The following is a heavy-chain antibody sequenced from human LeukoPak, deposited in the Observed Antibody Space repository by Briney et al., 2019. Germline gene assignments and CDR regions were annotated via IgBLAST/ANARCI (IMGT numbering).Heavy chain of an antibody. Sequence: ASVKVSCKASGYTFTGYYMHWVRQAPGQGLEWMGWINPNSGGTNYAQKFQGWVTMTRDTSISTAYMELSRLRSDDTAVYYCARLYYYGSGSYHDAFDIWGQGTMVTVSS. V-gene: IGHV1-2*04. CDR3: ARLYYYGSGSYHDAFDI. CDR2: INPNSGGT. J-gene: IGHJ3*02. CDR1: GYTFTGYY. D-gene: IGHD3-10*01.